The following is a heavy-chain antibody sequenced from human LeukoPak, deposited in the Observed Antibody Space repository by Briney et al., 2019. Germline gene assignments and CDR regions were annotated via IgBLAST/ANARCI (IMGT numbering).Heavy chain of an antibody. J-gene: IGHJ5*02. V-gene: IGHV1-2*02. CDR3: AREGYCSSTSCPGWFDP. Sequence: GASVKVSCKASGYTFTGYYMHWVRQAPGQGLEWMGWINPNSGGTNYAQKFQGRVTMTRDTSISTAYMELSRLRSDDTAVYYCAREGYCSSTSCPGWFDPWGQGTLVTVSS. CDR1: GYTFTGYY. D-gene: IGHD2-2*01. CDR2: INPNSGGT.